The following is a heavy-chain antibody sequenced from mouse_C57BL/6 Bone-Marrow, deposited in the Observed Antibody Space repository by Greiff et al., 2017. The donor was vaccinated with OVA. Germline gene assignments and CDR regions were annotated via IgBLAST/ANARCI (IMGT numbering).Heavy chain of an antibody. CDR3: TRGNYGKGSPMDY. CDR1: GFTFSSYA. Sequence: EVMLVESGEGLVKPGGSLKLSCAASGFTFSSYAMSWVRQTPEKRLEWVAYISSGGDYIYYADTVKGRFTISRDNARNTLYLQMSSLKSEDTAMYYCTRGNYGKGSPMDYWGQGTSVTVSS. CDR2: ISSGGDYI. J-gene: IGHJ4*01. V-gene: IGHV5-9-1*02. D-gene: IGHD1-1*01.